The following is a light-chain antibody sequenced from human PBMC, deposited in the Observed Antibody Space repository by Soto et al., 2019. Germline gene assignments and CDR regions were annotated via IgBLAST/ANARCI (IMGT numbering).Light chain of an antibody. V-gene: IGKV3-20*01. CDR3: QQYDTSPPP. J-gene: IGKJ5*01. Sequence: EIVLTQSPGTLSLSPGERATLSCRASQTIASRYLAWYQHQPGQAPRLLIYRTFARAPGIPARFSGGGSGTDFTLTISSLEREDFAVYYCQQYDTSPPPFGQGTRLDI. CDR2: RTF. CDR1: QTIASRY.